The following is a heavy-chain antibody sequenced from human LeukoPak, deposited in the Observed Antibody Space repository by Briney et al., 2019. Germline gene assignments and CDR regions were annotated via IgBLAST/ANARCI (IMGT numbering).Heavy chain of an antibody. J-gene: IGHJ5*02. CDR1: GYSFTSYW. CDR2: IYPGDSDT. Sequence: GESLKISCKGSGYSFTSYWIGWVRQMPGKGLAWMGIIYPGDSDTRYSPSFQGQVTISADKSISTAYLQWSSLKASDTAMYYCARQVVLAATRGGNWFDPSGQGTLVTVSS. CDR3: ARQVVLAATRGGNWFDP. V-gene: IGHV5-51*01. D-gene: IGHD2-15*01.